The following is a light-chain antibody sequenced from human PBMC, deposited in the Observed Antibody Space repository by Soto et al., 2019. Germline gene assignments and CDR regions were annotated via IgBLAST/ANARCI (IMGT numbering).Light chain of an antibody. V-gene: IGKV3-15*01. CDR3: QQYNNWPRGT. CDR1: QNVSSN. CDR2: GAS. Sequence: DIVMTQSPATLSVFSGERATLSCRASQNVSSNLAWYQQKPGQAPRLLIYGASTRATGIPARFSGSGSGTEFTITISSLQSEDFAVYYCQQYNNWPRGTFGQGTKVEIK. J-gene: IGKJ1*01.